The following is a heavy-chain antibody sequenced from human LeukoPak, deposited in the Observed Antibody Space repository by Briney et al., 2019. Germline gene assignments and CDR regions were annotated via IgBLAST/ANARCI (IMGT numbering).Heavy chain of an antibody. CDR2: IKQDGSEK. V-gene: IGHV3-7*01. Sequence: PGGSLRLSCAASGFTFSDYWMSWVRQAPGKGLEWVASIKQDGSEKCYVDSVKGRFTISRDNAKNSLYLQMNSLRAEDTAVYYCARSPGISSGYYYYFDYWGQGTLVTVSS. CDR1: GFTFSDYW. J-gene: IGHJ4*02. D-gene: IGHD3-22*01. CDR3: ARSPGISSGYYYYFDY.